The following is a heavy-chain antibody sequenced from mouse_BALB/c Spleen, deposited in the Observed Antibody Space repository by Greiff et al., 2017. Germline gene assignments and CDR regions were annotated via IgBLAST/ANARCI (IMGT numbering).Heavy chain of an antibody. V-gene: IGHV5-6-3*01. CDR2: INSNGGST. CDR1: GFTFSSYG. D-gene: IGHD3-1*01. Sequence: EVMLVESGGGLVQPGGSLKLSCAASGFTFSSYGMSWVRQTPDKRLELVATINSNGGSTYYPDSVKGRFTISRDNAKNTLYLQMSSLKSEDTAMYYCATARATVPFAYWGQGTLVTVSA. J-gene: IGHJ3*01. CDR3: ATARATVPFAY.